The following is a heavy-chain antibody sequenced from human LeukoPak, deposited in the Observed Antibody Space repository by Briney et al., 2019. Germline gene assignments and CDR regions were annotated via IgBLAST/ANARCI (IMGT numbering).Heavy chain of an antibody. Sequence: ASVKVSCRPFGYTFTGYYIHWVRQAPGLGLEWMGWINPNTGATMYGRKFQGRVTLTRDTSIDTAYMELTNLRSDDTALYYCARDRVGSGWPRPYYFEFWGQGSLVTVSS. J-gene: IGHJ4*02. CDR2: INPNTGAT. CDR3: ARDRVGSGWPRPYYFEF. D-gene: IGHD6-19*01. V-gene: IGHV1-2*02. CDR1: GYTFTGYY.